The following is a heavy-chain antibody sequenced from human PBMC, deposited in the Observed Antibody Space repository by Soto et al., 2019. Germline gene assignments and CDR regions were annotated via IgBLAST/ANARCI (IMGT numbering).Heavy chain of an antibody. CDR2: IRSKAYGGTT. V-gene: IGHV3-49*03. Sequence: GGSLRLSCTASGFTFGDYAMSWFRQAPGKGLEWVGFIRSKAYGGTTEYAASVKGRFTISRDDSKSIAYLQMNSLKTEDTAVYYCTRDGAELWFGELYGGSFDYWGQGTLVTVSS. CDR3: TRDGAELWFGELYGGSFDY. D-gene: IGHD3-10*01. J-gene: IGHJ4*02. CDR1: GFTFGDYA.